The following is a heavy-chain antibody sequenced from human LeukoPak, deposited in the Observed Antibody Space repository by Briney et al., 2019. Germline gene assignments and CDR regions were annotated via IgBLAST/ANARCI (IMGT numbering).Heavy chain of an antibody. Sequence: SETLSLTCAVSRFSISTGYYWGWIRQPPGEGLEWIGVIYHSGTTYSNPSLKSRLTMSVETTKNQFSLNLSSVTAADTAVYYCARWGPIVGATTVDYWGQGTLFTVSS. V-gene: IGHV4-38-2*01. J-gene: IGHJ4*02. CDR1: RFSISTGYY. D-gene: IGHD3-16*01. CDR3: ARWGPIVGATTVDY. CDR2: IYHSGTT.